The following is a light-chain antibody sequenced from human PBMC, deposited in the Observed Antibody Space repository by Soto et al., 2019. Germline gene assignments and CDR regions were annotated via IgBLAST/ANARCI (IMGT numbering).Light chain of an antibody. CDR3: QQTYSPFLS. J-gene: IGKJ4*01. Sequence: DIQMTQSPSSLSASLGGSVTITCRASQSISTHLNWYQQKPGTAPKLLIFRSSSLQSGVPSRFTGSGSGTDFTLTINNLQPEDFATYFCQQTYSPFLSFGGGSKVEI. V-gene: IGKV1-39*01. CDR2: RSS. CDR1: QSISTH.